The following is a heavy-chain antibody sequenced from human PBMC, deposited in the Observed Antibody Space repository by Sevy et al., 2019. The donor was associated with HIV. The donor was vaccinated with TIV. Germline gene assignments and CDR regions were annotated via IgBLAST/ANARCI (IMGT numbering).Heavy chain of an antibody. CDR2: LSFGCGKI. CDR1: GFAFYDYS. D-gene: IGHD2-8*01. Sequence: GGSLRLSCAASGFAFYDYSMSWIRQAPGKGLEWVATLSFGCGKINYGDSVKGRFTISSENSKNSFYLQMDNLRVEDTARYYCAREGCTRPHDYWGQGTRVTVSS. CDR3: AREGCTRPHDY. J-gene: IGHJ4*02. V-gene: IGHV3-23*01.